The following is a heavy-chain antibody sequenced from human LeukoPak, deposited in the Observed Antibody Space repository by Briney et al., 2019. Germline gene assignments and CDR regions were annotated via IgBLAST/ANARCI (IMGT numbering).Heavy chain of an antibody. CDR1: GYSFTSYW. CDR3: ARLGGDYGDYWYYGMDV. V-gene: IGHV5-51*01. J-gene: IGHJ6*02. Sequence: GESLKISCKGSGYSFTSYWIGWVRQMPGKGLEWMGIIYPGDSDTRYSPSFQGQVTISADESISTAYLQWSSLKASDTAMYYCARLGGDYGDYWYYGMDVWGQGTTVTVSS. D-gene: IGHD4-17*01. CDR2: IYPGDSDT.